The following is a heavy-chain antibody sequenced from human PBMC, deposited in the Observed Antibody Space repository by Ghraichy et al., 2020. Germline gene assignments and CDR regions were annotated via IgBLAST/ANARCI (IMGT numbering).Heavy chain of an antibody. Sequence: SVKVSCKASGGTFSSYTISWVRQAPGQGLEWMGRIIPILGIANYAQKFQGRVTITADKSTSTAYMELSSLRSEDTAVYYCASQYCSGGSCYGYFDYWGQGTLVTVSS. V-gene: IGHV1-69*02. CDR1: GGTFSSYT. D-gene: IGHD2-15*01. CDR2: IIPILGIA. J-gene: IGHJ4*02. CDR3: ASQYCSGGSCYGYFDY.